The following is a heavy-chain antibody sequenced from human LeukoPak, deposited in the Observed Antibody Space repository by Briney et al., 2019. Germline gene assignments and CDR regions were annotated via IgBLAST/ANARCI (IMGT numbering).Heavy chain of an antibody. CDR2: ISDSGGST. J-gene: IGHJ3*02. V-gene: IGHV3-23*01. CDR1: GFTFSSYA. CDR3: AKVYTGSYYVDAFDI. Sequence: PGGSLRLSCAASGFTFSSYAMTWVRQAPGKGLGWVSSISDSGGSTYYADSVKGRFTISRDNSRNTLYLQMNSLTAEDTAVYYCAKVYTGSYYVDAFDIWGQGTLVTVSS. D-gene: IGHD1-26*01.